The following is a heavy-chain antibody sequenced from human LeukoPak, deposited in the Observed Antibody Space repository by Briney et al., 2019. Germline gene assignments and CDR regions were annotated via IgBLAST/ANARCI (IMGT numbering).Heavy chain of an antibody. V-gene: IGHV4-34*01. CDR3: ARGRGYSGYREFDY. D-gene: IGHD5-12*01. CDR1: GGSFSGYY. J-gene: IGHJ4*02. Sequence: SETLSLTCAVYGGSFSGYYWSWIRQPPGKGLEGIGEINHSGSTNYNPSLKSRVTISVDTSKNQFSLKLSSVTAADTAVYYCARGRGYSGYREFDYWGQGTLVTVSS. CDR2: INHSGST.